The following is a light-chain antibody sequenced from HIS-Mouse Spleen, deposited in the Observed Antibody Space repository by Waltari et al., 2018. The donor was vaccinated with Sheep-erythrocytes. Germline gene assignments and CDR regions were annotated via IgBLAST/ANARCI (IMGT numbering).Light chain of an antibody. J-gene: IGLJ2*01. V-gene: IGLV6-57*02. CDR2: EDN. CDR3: QSYDSSNHVV. CDR1: SGSIASNY. Sequence: NFMLTQPHSVSESPGKTVTISCTGSSGSIASNYVQWYQQRPGSAPTTVIYEDNQRPSGGPGRFSGSSDSSSNSASLTISGLKTEDEADYYCQSYDSSNHVVFGGGTKLTVL.